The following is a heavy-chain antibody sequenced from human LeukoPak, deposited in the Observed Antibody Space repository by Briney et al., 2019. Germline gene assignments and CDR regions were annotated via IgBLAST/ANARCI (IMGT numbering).Heavy chain of an antibody. CDR1: GGSFSGYY. CDR3: ARGGVIVGATIHTDFDY. CDR2: INHSGST. J-gene: IGHJ4*02. Sequence: PLETLSLTCAVYGGSFSGYYWSWIRQPPGKGLEWIGEINHSGSTNYNPSLKSRVTISVDTSKNQFSLKLSSVTAADTAVYYCARGGVIVGATIHTDFDYWGQGTLVTVSS. D-gene: IGHD1-26*01. V-gene: IGHV4-34*01.